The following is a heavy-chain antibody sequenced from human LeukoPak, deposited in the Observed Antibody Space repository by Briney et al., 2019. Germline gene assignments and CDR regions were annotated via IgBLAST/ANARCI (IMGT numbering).Heavy chain of an antibody. CDR3: ARDWPPMVRGVIPRYAFDP. D-gene: IGHD3-10*01. CDR2: ISSSGDST. CDR1: GFTFPNYA. V-gene: IGHV3-23*01. J-gene: IGHJ5*02. Sequence: PGGSLRLSCAASGFTFPNYAMSWVRQAPGKGLEWVSGISSSGDSTYYADSVKGRFTISRDNAKNSLYLQMNSLRAEDTAVYYCARDWPPMVRGVIPRYAFDPWGQGTLVTVSS.